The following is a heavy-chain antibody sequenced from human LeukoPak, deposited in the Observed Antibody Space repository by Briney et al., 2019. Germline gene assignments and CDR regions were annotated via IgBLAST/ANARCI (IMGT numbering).Heavy chain of an antibody. J-gene: IGHJ6*03. V-gene: IGHV3-7*01. CDR2: IKQAGSEK. CDR1: GFNFSGYW. CDR3: ARGHPYYFYMDV. Sequence: GGSLRLSCAALGFNFSGYWMTWVRQAPGKGLEWVANIKQAGSEKYYVDSVKGRFTISRDNAKNSLYLEMNSLRAEDTAVYYCARGHPYYFYMDVWGKGTTVTVSS.